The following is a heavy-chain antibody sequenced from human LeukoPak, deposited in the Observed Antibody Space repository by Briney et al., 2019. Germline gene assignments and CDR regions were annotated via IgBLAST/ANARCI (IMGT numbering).Heavy chain of an antibody. V-gene: IGHV4-61*01. Sequence: SETLSLTCTVSGGSVSSGSYYWSCIRQPPGKGLEWIGYIYYSGNTNYNPSLKSRVTVSVDTSKNQFSLKLSSVTAADTAVYYCARGQQQLVRGYYYMDVWGKGTTVTVSS. D-gene: IGHD6-13*01. CDR2: IYYSGNT. CDR3: ARGQQQLVRGYYYMDV. J-gene: IGHJ6*03. CDR1: GGSVSSGSYY.